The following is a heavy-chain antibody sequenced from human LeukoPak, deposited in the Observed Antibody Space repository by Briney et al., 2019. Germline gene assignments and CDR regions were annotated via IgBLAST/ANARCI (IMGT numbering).Heavy chain of an antibody. CDR3: TTDRFDCSSTSCYGSWFDP. D-gene: IGHD2-2*01. CDR1: GFTSSTHA. CDR2: ISGPGGTT. J-gene: IGHJ5*02. Sequence: GGSLRLSCVVSGFTSSTHAMTWVRQAPGKGLERVSDISGPGGTTYYAASVKGRFTISRDNSKNTLFLQMNSLRAEDTAVYYCTTDRFDCSSTSCYGSWFDPWGQGTLVTVSS. V-gene: IGHV3-23*01.